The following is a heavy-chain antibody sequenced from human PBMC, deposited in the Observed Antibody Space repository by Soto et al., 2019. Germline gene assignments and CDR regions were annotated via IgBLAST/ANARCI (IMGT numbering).Heavy chain of an antibody. CDR3: TTAYDILTIRWNAFEI. CDR2: IKSKTNGGTT. Sequence: EVQLVESGGGLVKPGGSLRLSCAASGFTFSYAWMNWVRQAPGKGLEWVGRIKSKTNGGTTDYAAPVKGRFTISRDDSKNTLYLQMNSLKTEDTAVYYCTTAYDILTIRWNAFEIWGQGTMVTVSS. CDR1: GFTFSYAW. V-gene: IGHV3-15*07. J-gene: IGHJ3*02. D-gene: IGHD3-9*01.